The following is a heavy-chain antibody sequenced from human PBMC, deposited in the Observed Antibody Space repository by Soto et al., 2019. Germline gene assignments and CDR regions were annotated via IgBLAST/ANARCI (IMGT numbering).Heavy chain of an antibody. Sequence: GASVKVSCKASGYTFTGYYMHWVRQAPGQGLEWMGWINPNSGGTDYAQKFQGWVTMTRDTSISTAYMELSRLRSDDTAVYYCARGQVAIFGVVTPEADYYYGMDVWGQGTTVTSP. J-gene: IGHJ6*02. CDR3: ARGQVAIFGVVTPEADYYYGMDV. CDR2: INPNSGGT. V-gene: IGHV1-2*04. D-gene: IGHD3-3*01. CDR1: GYTFTGYY.